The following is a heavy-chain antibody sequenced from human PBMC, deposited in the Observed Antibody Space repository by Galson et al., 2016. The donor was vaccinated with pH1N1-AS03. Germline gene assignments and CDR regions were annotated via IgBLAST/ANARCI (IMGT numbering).Heavy chain of an antibody. CDR3: ARDVGMAPIRGVSFQN. D-gene: IGHD5-24*01. CDR1: GYTFSTYS. J-gene: IGHJ1*01. CDR2: IDPSGGST. Sequence: SVKVSCKASGYTFSTYSLHWVRQAPGQGLEWMGKIDPSGGSTTYAQKLQGRVTMTRDTSTSTVNMDLSSLKSEDTAVYYCARDVGMAPIRGVSFQNGGQGTQVIVSS. V-gene: IGHV1-46*04.